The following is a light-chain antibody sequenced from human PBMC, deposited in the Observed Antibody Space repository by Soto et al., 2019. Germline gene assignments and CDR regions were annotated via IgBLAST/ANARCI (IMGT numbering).Light chain of an antibody. CDR1: QSVSRNY. Sequence: MVLAQSPGTLSLSRGGRATQASRFCQSVSRNYLVWYHSKPGQALRLLMYCASSRSSGISDRFSGYGLGSDLTLTIRCLQSEDFAVYYCQQYNEWPLTFGPGTKVDIK. V-gene: IGKV3-20*01. CDR2: CAS. CDR3: QQYNEWPLT. J-gene: IGKJ3*01.